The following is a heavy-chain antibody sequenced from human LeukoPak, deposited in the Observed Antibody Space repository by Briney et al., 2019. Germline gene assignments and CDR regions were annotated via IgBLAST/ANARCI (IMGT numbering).Heavy chain of an antibody. CDR3: ARIPTIFGVVIRDYYYYYMDV. D-gene: IGHD3-3*01. Sequence: GGSLRLSCAAAGFIFTNYGMHWVRQAPGKGLEWVAFIRSDGSNKHYADSVKGRFTISRDNSKNTLYLQMNSLRAEDTAVYYCARIPTIFGVVIRDYYYYYMDVWGKGTTVTVSS. CDR1: GFIFTNYG. J-gene: IGHJ6*03. V-gene: IGHV3-30*02. CDR2: IRSDGSNK.